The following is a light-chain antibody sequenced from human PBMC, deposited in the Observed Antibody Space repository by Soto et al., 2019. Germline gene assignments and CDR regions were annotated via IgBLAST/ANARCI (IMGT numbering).Light chain of an antibody. CDR2: AAS. J-gene: IGKJ4*01. Sequence: DIQMTQSPSSVSASVGDRVTITCRASQGIKSWLAWYQHKPGQAPKVLIFAASSLQSGVPSRFSGSGSGTDFTLTINNLQPEDFATYFCQQVNSFPLTFGGGTKVKI. V-gene: IGKV1-12*01. CDR3: QQVNSFPLT. CDR1: QGIKSW.